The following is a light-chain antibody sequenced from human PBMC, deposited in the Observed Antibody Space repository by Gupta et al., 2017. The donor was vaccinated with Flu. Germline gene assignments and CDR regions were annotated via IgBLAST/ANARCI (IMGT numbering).Light chain of an antibody. Sequence: PSSLSASVGDRVTITCRASQSISSYLNWYQQKPGKAPKLLIYAASSLQSGVPSRFSGSGSGTDFTLTISSLQPEDFATYSCQQSYSTTWTFGQGTKVEIK. CDR3: QQSYSTTWT. V-gene: IGKV1-39*01. J-gene: IGKJ1*01. CDR1: QSISSY. CDR2: AAS.